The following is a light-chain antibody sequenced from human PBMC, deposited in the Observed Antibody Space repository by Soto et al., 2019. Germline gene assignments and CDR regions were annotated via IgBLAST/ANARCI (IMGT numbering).Light chain of an antibody. CDR3: SSYSGTTKIV. CDR2: EVA. V-gene: IGLV2-8*01. Sequence: QSALTQPPSASGSPGQSVTISCTGPSSDVFDHNFVSWYQQHPGKIPRLIIYEVAKRPSGVPDRFSGSTFGKTASLIISGLQADDEADYFCSSYSGTTKIVFGGGTKLTVL. J-gene: IGLJ2*01. CDR1: SSDVFDHNF.